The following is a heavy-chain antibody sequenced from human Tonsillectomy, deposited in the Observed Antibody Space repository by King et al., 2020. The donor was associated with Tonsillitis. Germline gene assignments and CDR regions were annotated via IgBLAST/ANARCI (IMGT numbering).Heavy chain of an antibody. CDR2: IYYSGST. V-gene: IGHV4-31*03. CDR3: ARDHRPDAFDI. J-gene: IGHJ3*02. CDR1: VGSISSGGYY. Sequence: QLQESGPGLVKPSQTLSLTCTVSVGSISSGGYYWSWIRQHPGKVLEWIGCIYYSGSTYYNPSLKSRVTISVDTSKNPFSLKLSSVTALDTAVYYCARDHRPDAFDIWGQGTMVTVSS.